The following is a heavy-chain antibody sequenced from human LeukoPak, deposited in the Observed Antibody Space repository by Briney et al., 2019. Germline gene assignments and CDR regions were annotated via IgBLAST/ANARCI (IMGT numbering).Heavy chain of an antibody. CDR1: GFTFSSYA. Sequence: GGSLRLSCAASGFTFSSYAMSWVRQAPGKGLEWVSAISGGSGGTYYADSVKGRFTISRDNSKNTVYLQMNSLRAEDTAIYFCAKDLNSPKYWGQGTLVTVSS. J-gene: IGHJ4*02. CDR2: ISGGSGGT. V-gene: IGHV3-23*01. CDR3: AKDLNSPKY. D-gene: IGHD5-18*01.